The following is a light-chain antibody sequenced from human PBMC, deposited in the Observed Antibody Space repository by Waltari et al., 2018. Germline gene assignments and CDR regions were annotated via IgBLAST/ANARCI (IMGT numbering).Light chain of an antibody. V-gene: IGKV3-20*01. Sequence: VLTQSPGTLSLPPGERATLSCRASQSLTKSYLAWYKQKPGQAPRLLIYGASSRAAGIPDRLSGSGSGTDFTLTISRLEPEDFAVYYCQQYGSSVLYTFGQGTKLEIK. J-gene: IGKJ2*01. CDR3: QQYGSSVLYT. CDR1: QSLTKSY. CDR2: GAS.